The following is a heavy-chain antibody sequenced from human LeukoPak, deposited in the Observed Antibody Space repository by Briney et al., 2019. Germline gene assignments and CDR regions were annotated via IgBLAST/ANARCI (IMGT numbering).Heavy chain of an antibody. CDR1: GFTFSSYS. V-gene: IGHV3-21*04. CDR2: ISSSSSYI. D-gene: IGHD2-21*01. Sequence: GGSLRLSCAASGFTFSSYSMNWVRQAPGKGLEWVSSISSSSSYIYYADSVKGRFTISRDNAKNSLYLQMNSLRTEDTAVYYCGRIAINAYNGMDVWGQGTTVTVSS. CDR3: GRIAINAYNGMDV. J-gene: IGHJ6*02.